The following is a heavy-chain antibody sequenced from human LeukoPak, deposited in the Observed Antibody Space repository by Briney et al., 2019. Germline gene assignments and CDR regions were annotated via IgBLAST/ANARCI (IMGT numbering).Heavy chain of an antibody. CDR3: ARVRMGATVSNYYYYYMDV. V-gene: IGHV3-64*01. D-gene: IGHD1-26*01. J-gene: IGHJ6*03. Sequence: GGSLRLSCAASGFSFSSYTMHWVRQAPGKGLEYVSAIISHGGNTHYTNSVKGRFTISRDNFQNTLYLQMGSLRPDDMAVYHCARVRMGATVSNYYYYYMDVWGKGTTVTVSS. CDR2: IISHGGNT. CDR1: GFSFSSYT.